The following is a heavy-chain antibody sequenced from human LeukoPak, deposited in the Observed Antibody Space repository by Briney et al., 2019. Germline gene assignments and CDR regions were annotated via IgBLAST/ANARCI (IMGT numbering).Heavy chain of an antibody. CDR2: IIPIFGTA. V-gene: IGHV1-69*13. Sequence: ASVKVSCKASGGTFSSYAISWVRQAPGQGLEWMGGIIPIFGTANYAQKFQGRVTITADESTSTAYMELSSLRSEDTAVYYCARGGVLPKRAAAGTYFDYWGQGTLVTVSS. CDR3: ARGGVLPKRAAAGTYFDY. CDR1: GGTFSSYA. D-gene: IGHD6-13*01. J-gene: IGHJ4*02.